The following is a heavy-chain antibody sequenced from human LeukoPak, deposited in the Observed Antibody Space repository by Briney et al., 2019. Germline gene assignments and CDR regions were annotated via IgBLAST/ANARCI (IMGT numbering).Heavy chain of an antibody. D-gene: IGHD5-24*01. CDR2: IKEDGSEK. J-gene: IGHJ4*02. Sequence: GGSLRPSCAASGFTFSRYWMTWLRQAPGKGLEWVANIKEDGSEKYYVDSVKGRFTISSDNSKNSLYLQMSRLRAEDSAIYYCARDRDVYHTGVDYWGQGTLVTVSS. CDR3: ARDRDVYHTGVDY. V-gene: IGHV3-7*01. CDR1: GFTFSRYW.